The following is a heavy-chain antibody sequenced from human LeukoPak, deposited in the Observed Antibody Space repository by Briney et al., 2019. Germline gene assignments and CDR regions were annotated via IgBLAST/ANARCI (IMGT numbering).Heavy chain of an antibody. D-gene: IGHD6-19*01. V-gene: IGHV1-18*01. CDR1: GGTFSSYA. Sequence: ASVKVSCKASGGTFSSYAISWVRQAPGQGLEWMGWISAYNGNTNYAQKLQGRVTMTTDTSTSTAYMELRSLRSDDTAVYYCARVEEAVAGPPGIFDYWGQGTLVTVSS. J-gene: IGHJ4*02. CDR2: ISAYNGNT. CDR3: ARVEEAVAGPPGIFDY.